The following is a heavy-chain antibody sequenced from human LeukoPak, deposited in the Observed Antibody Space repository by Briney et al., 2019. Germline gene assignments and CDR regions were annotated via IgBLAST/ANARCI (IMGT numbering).Heavy chain of an antibody. Sequence: PSETLSLTCTVSGGSISSYYWSWIRQPPGKGLEWIGEINHSGSTNYNPSLKSRVTISVDTSKNQFSLKLSSVTAADTAVYYCARDQGIVGATSYWGQGTLVTVSS. CDR2: INHSGST. V-gene: IGHV4-34*01. D-gene: IGHD1-26*01. CDR1: GGSISSYY. J-gene: IGHJ4*02. CDR3: ARDQGIVGATSY.